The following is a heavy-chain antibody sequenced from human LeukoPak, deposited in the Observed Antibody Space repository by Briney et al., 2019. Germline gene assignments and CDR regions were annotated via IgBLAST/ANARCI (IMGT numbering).Heavy chain of an antibody. V-gene: IGHV4-61*10. J-gene: IGHJ5*02. CDR2: IYYSGST. D-gene: IGHD4-17*01. Sequence: PSQTLSLTCTVSGGSISSGSYYWSWIREPAGKGLEWIGYIYYSGSTNYNPSLKSRVTISVDTSKNQFSLKLSSVTAADTAVYYCARTPVRETTRFDPWGRGTLVTVSS. CDR1: GGSISSGSYY. CDR3: ARTPVRETTRFDP.